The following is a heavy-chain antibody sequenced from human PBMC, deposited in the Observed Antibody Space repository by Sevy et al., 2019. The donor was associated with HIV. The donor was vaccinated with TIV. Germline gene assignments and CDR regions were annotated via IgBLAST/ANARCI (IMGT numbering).Heavy chain of an antibody. Sequence: GGSLRLSCAASGFTFSSYTMHWVRQAPGKGLEWVAFISYDGSRKYYADSVKGRLTISRENSKNTLYLQMNNLRAEDTAVFYCARDLALSGSYSWLTYWGQGTLVTVSS. CDR3: ARDLALSGSYSWLTY. V-gene: IGHV3-30*14. CDR2: ISYDGSRK. J-gene: IGHJ4*02. CDR1: GFTFSSYT. D-gene: IGHD1-26*01.